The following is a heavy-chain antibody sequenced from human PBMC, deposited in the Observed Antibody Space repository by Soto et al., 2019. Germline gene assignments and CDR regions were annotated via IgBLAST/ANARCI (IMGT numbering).Heavy chain of an antibody. CDR2: ISSSSSTI. CDR3: ARDLGYYGSGSYYNWFDP. Sequence: GGSLRLSCAASGFTFSSYSMNWVRQAPGKGLEWVSYISSSSSTIYYADSVKGRFTISRDNAKNSLYLQMNSLRAEDTAVYYCARDLGYYGSGSYYNWFDPWGQGTLVTVSS. D-gene: IGHD3-10*01. J-gene: IGHJ5*02. CDR1: GFTFSSYS. V-gene: IGHV3-48*01.